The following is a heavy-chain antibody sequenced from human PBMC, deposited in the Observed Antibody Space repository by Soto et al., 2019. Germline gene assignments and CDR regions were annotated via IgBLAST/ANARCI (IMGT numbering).Heavy chain of an antibody. CDR3: ARDAWAGYSSGWYNY. J-gene: IGHJ4*02. CDR1: GYTFSSYG. Sequence: QVKLVQSGAELKKPGASVKVSCKASGYTFSSYGMSWVRQAPGQGLEWMGWVSANNGHTNYAQKFQGRVLMTTDTSATTVYMELRGLTSDDMAVYYCARDAWAGYSSGWYNYWGQGTLVTVSS. V-gene: IGHV1-18*03. D-gene: IGHD6-19*01. CDR2: VSANNGHT.